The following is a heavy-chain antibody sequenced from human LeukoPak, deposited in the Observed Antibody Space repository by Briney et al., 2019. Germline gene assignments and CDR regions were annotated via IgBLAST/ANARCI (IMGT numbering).Heavy chain of an antibody. J-gene: IGHJ6*02. CDR1: GGSIGSYY. CDR2: MFYSGGT. V-gene: IGHV4-59*01. Sequence: PSETLSLTCTVSGGSIGSYYWSWIRQPPGKGLEWIGYMFYSGGTYYNPSLKSRVTILADTSKSQFSLRLNSVTTADTAVYYCASSVARGNSHGFYGMDVWGQGTTVVVSS. CDR3: ASSVARGNSHGFYGMDV. D-gene: IGHD5-18*01.